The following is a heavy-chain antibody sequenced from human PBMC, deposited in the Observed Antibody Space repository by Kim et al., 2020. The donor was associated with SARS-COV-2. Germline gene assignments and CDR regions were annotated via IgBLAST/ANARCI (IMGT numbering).Heavy chain of an antibody. V-gene: IGHV3-73*01. CDR2: IRRKANSYAT. D-gene: IGHD1-1*01. CDR3: TRVPGTTLACWDAYD. J-gene: IGHJ3*02. CDR1: GFSFSDSA. Sequence: GGSLRLSCAASGFSFSDSAMHWVRQAPGKGLEWVGRIRRKANSYATTYAASGKGRFTISRADSKNAAYLQMHSLKTEATAVYYCTRVPGTTLACWDAYD.